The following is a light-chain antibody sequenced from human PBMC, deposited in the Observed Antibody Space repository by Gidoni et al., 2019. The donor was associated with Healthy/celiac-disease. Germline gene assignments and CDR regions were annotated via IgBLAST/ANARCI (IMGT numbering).Light chain of an antibody. Sequence: DIVMTQSPDSLAVSLGERATINCKSSQSVLYCSNNQNYLAWYQQKPGQPPKLLMYWASTRESGVPDRFSGSGSGTDFTLTISSLQAEDVAVYYCQQYNSTPLTFGGGTKVEIK. CDR2: WAS. CDR1: QSVLYCSNNQNY. V-gene: IGKV4-1*01. CDR3: QQYNSTPLT. J-gene: IGKJ4*01.